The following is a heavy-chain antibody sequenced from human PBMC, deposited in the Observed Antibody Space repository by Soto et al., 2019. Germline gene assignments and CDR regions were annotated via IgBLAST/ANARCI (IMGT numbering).Heavy chain of an antibody. D-gene: IGHD1-7*01. CDR3: ARRYGTTFDY. V-gene: IGHV4-39*07. CDR1: GGSISSSSYY. Sequence: TSETLSLTCTVSGGSISSSSYYWGWIRQPPGKGLEWIGRIYYSGSTYYNPSLKSRVTISVDTSKNQFSLKLSSVTAADTAVYYCARRYGTTFDYWGQGTLVTVSS. CDR2: IYYSGST. J-gene: IGHJ4*01.